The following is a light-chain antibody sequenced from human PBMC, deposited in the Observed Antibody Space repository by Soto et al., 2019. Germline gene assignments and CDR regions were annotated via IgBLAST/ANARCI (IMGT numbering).Light chain of an antibody. J-gene: IGKJ1*01. V-gene: IGKV1-5*03. Sequence: DIQMTQSPSTLSASVGDRVTITCRASQDIGTWLAWYQQKPEKATKVLIYRASHLESGVPSRFSASGSGTEFSLTINSLQADDFATYYCQQYHIYSWTFGQGTKVEIK. CDR2: RAS. CDR1: QDIGTW. CDR3: QQYHIYSWT.